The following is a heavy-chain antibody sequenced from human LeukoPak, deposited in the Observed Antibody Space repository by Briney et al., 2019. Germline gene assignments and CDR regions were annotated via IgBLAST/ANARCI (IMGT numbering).Heavy chain of an antibody. CDR3: VRDDANYFDSSGYFLPEK. CDR1: GFTFSSYT. CDR2: MWYDGSNK. J-gene: IGHJ4*02. V-gene: IGHV3-33*07. D-gene: IGHD3-22*01. Sequence: GGSLRLSCAASGFTFSSYTMKWVRQARGKGLEWVAVMWYDGSNKYYADSVKGRFTISRDNSKNTLYLQMNSLRVEDTAVYYCVRDDANYFDSSGYFLPEKWGQGTLVTVSS.